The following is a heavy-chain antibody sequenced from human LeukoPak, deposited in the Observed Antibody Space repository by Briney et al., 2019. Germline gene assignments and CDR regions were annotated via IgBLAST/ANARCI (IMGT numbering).Heavy chain of an antibody. J-gene: IGHJ4*02. CDR2: INTDGKAT. V-gene: IGHV3-74*01. D-gene: IGHD2-2*01. Sequence: GGSLRLSCAASGFTFSSYWMHWVRQAPGKGLLWVARINTDGKATTYADSVKGRFTISRDNARDTVYLQMNSLRAEDTSVYYCARAPTVLVGYCSSSSCQADYWGQGTLVTVSS. CDR3: ARAPTVLVGYCSSSSCQADY. CDR1: GFTFSSYW.